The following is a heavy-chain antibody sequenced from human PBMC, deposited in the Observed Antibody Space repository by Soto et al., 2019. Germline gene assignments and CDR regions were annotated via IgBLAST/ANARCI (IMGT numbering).Heavy chain of an antibody. CDR2: INPNGNI. D-gene: IGHD1-7*01. Sequence: SETLSLTCAVSGGSIGGAGYSWSWIRQPPGGGLEWIGYINPNGNIPYNPSLKSRLTVSVDTSRNQFFLTLRSVTAADSAVYHCGRESGETWDYEASWGQGAPVTVSS. V-gene: IGHV4-30-2*01. J-gene: IGHJ5*02. CDR1: GGSIGGAGYS. CDR3: GRESGETWDYEAS.